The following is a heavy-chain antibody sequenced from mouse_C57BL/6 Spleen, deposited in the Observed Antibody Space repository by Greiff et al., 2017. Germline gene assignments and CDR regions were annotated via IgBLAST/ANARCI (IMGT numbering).Heavy chain of an antibody. J-gene: IGHJ2*01. Sequence: QVQLKQPGAELVRPGSSVKLSCKASGYTFTSYWMDWVKQRPGQGLEWIGNIYPSDSETHYNQKFKDKATLTVDKSSSTAYMQLSSLTSEDSAVYYCARSLYYCDYWGQGTTLTVSS. CDR3: ARSLYYCDY. CDR1: GYTFTSYW. CDR2: IYPSDSET. V-gene: IGHV1-61*01.